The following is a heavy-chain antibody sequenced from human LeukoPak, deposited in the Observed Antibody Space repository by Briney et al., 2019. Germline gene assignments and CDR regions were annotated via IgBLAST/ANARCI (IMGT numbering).Heavy chain of an antibody. CDR2: INHSGST. CDR3: ARGEFNYWALDY. CDR1: GGSFSGYY. V-gene: IGHV4-34*01. D-gene: IGHD2-8*02. J-gene: IGHJ4*02. Sequence: SETLSLTCTVYGGSFSGYYWSWIRQPPGKGLEWIGEINHSGSTNYNPSLKSRVTISVDTSKNQFSLKLSSVTAADTAVYYCARGEFNYWALDYRGQGTLVTVSS.